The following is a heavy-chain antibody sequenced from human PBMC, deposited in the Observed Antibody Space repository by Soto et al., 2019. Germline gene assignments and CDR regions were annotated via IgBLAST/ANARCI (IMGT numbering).Heavy chain of an antibody. Sequence: LSLTCPVSGGSISSGGYYWSWIRQHPGKGLEWIGYIYYSGSTYYNPSLKSRVTISVDTSKNQFSLKLSSVTAADTAVYYCARVSPYGGNSDAVDPWGQGTLVTVSS. CDR1: GGSISSGGYY. CDR2: IYYSGST. V-gene: IGHV4-31*03. CDR3: ARVSPYGGNSDAVDP. J-gene: IGHJ5*02. D-gene: IGHD4-17*01.